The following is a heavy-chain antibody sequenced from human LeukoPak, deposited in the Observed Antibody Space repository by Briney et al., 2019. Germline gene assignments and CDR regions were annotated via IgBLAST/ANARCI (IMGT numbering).Heavy chain of an antibody. D-gene: IGHD6-6*01. V-gene: IGHV1-69*01. CDR1: GGTFSSYA. Sequence: SVKVSCKASGGTFSSYAISWVRQAPGQGLEWMGGIIPIFGTANYAQKFQGRVTITADESTSTAYMELSSLRSEDTAVYYCARVGEYSSSPSTALFDYWGQGTLVTVSS. CDR3: ARVGEYSSSPSTALFDY. J-gene: IGHJ4*02. CDR2: IIPIFGTA.